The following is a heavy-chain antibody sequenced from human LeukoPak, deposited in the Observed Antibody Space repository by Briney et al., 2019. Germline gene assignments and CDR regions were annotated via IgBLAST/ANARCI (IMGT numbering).Heavy chain of an antibody. CDR1: GYTFSNYA. CDR3: ARDAASGWHFYFDY. CDR2: ISAGNGNT. D-gene: IGHD6-19*01. Sequence: ASVKVSCKASGYTFSNYAIHWERHATGQRLEWMGWISAGNGNTKYSQKFQGRVTITRDTSASTDYMELSSLTSEDAAVYFCARDAASGWHFYFDYWGQGTLVTVSS. V-gene: IGHV1-3*01. J-gene: IGHJ4*02.